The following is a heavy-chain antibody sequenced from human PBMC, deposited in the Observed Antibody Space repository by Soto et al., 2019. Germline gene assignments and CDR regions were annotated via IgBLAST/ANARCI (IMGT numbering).Heavy chain of an antibody. CDR2: IIPIFGTA. V-gene: IGHV1-69*13. J-gene: IGHJ6*02. D-gene: IGHD6-19*01. CDR1: GGTFSSYA. Sequence: SVKVSCKASGGTFSSYAISLVRQAPGQGLEWMGGIIPIFGTANYTQKFQGRVTITADESTSTAYMELSSLRSEDTAVYYCASNGIAVAGYRASNYYGMDVWGQGTTVTVSS. CDR3: ASNGIAVAGYRASNYYGMDV.